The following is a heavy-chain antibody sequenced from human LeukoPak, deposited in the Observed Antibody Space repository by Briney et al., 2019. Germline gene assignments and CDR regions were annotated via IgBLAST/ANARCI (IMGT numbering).Heavy chain of an antibody. CDR1: GFTFSSYA. CDR3: AKDLSGLDL. Sequence: PGGSLRLSCAASGFTFSSYAMHWVRQAPGKGLEWVSSISWTSGNIGYADSVKGRFTISRDNAKNSLYLQMNSLRPEDTALYYCAKDLSGLDLWGQGTLVTVSS. D-gene: IGHD6-19*01. CDR2: ISWTSGNI. V-gene: IGHV3-9*01. J-gene: IGHJ5*02.